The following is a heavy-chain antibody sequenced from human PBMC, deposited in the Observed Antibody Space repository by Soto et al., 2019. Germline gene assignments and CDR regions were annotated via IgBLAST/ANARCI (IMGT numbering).Heavy chain of an antibody. CDR2: ISGSGGST. CDR3: AKDYYYYDSSGPLSP. CDR1: GFTFSSYA. Sequence: GGSLRLSCAASGFTFSSYAMSWVRQAPGKGLEWVSAISGSGGSTYYADSVKGRFTISRDNSKNTLYLQMNSLRAEDTAVYYCAKDYYYYDSSGPLSPWGQGTLVTVSS. V-gene: IGHV3-23*01. D-gene: IGHD3-22*01. J-gene: IGHJ5*02.